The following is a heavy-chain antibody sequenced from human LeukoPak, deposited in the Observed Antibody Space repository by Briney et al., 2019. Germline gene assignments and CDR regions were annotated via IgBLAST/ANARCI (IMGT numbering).Heavy chain of an antibody. D-gene: IGHD3-9*01. V-gene: IGHV4-59*01. CDR3: ARYYDTFWPNLYYYTDV. CDR2: IYYSGST. Sequence: SETLSLTCTVSGGSISSYYWSWIRQPPGKGLEWIGYIYYSGSTNYNPSLKSRVTISVDTSKNQFSLKLSSVTAADTAVYYCARYYDTFWPNLYYYTDVWGKGTTVTVSS. J-gene: IGHJ6*03. CDR1: GGSISSYY.